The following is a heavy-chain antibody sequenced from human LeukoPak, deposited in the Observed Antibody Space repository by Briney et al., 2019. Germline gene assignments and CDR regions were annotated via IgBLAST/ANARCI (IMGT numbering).Heavy chain of an antibody. J-gene: IGHJ4*02. CDR2: IYHSGST. Sequence: SETLSLTCAVSGGSISSSNWWNWVRQPPGKGLEWIGEIYHSGSTNYNPSLKSRVTLSVDKSKNQFSLKLSSVTAADTAVYYCATSGWYLLPGVYWGQGTLVTVSS. CDR3: ATSGWYLLPGVY. CDR1: GGSISSSNW. V-gene: IGHV4-4*02. D-gene: IGHD6-19*01.